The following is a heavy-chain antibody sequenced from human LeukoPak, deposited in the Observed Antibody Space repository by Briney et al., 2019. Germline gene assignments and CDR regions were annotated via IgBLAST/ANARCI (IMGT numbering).Heavy chain of an antibody. V-gene: IGHV4-4*07. CDR3: ARDSGSGHFDY. Sequence: KPSETLSLTCSVSGGSISYNYWSWIRQPAGKGLAWIGRLSSGGSTNYSPSLKSRLTISVDRSKNHFSLKLTSVTAADTAVYYCARDSGSGHFDYWGQGTLVTVSS. CDR1: GGSISYNY. J-gene: IGHJ4*02. D-gene: IGHD1-14*01. CDR2: LSSGGST.